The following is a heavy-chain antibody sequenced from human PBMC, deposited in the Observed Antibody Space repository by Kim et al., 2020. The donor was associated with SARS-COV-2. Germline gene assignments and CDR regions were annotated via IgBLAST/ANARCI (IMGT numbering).Heavy chain of an antibody. CDR2: IYYSGST. CDR1: GGSISSGGYY. D-gene: IGHD3-22*01. V-gene: IGHV4-31*03. J-gene: IGHJ3*02. CDR3: ARGLYYYDSSGYYYPDAFDI. Sequence: SETLSLTCTVSGGSISSGGYYWSWIRQHPGKGLEWIGYIYYSGSTYYNPSLKSRVTISVDTSKNQFSLKLSSVTAADTAVYYCARGLYYYDSSGYYYPDAFDIWGQGTMVTVSS.